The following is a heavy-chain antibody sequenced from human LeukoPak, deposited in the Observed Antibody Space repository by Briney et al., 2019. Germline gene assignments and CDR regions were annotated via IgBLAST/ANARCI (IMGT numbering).Heavy chain of an antibody. CDR3: ARRSIVATVFDAFDI. V-gene: IGHV4-4*07. Sequence: SETLSLTCTVSGGSISSYYWSWIRQPAGKGLEWIGRIYTSGSTNYNPPLKSRVTMSVDTSKNQFSLKLSSVTAADTAGYYCARRSIVATVFDAFDIWGQGTMVTVSS. CDR1: GGSISSYY. CDR2: IYTSGST. D-gene: IGHD5-12*01. J-gene: IGHJ3*02.